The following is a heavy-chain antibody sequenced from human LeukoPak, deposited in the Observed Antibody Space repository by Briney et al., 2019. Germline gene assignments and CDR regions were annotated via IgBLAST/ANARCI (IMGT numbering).Heavy chain of an antibody. J-gene: IGHJ4*02. CDR2: IAGDESEK. CDR3: ARGDYWSGDF. V-gene: IGHV3-7*01. D-gene: IGHD3-3*01. Sequence: GGSLRLSCAVSGFTFSNYWMSWVRQAPGKGLEWVANIAGDESEKYYVDSVRGRFTISRDNAKNSLYLQMNSLRVEDTAVYYCARGDYWSGDFWGQGTLVTVSS. CDR1: GFTFSNYW.